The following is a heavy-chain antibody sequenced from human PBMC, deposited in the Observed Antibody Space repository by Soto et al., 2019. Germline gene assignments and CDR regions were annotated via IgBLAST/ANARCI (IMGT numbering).Heavy chain of an antibody. CDR1: GFTFSSYW. V-gene: IGHV3-74*01. CDR2: INSDGSST. CDR3: ARVERYYDFWSGYHNLYGMDV. D-gene: IGHD3-3*01. J-gene: IGHJ6*02. Sequence: PVGSLRLSCAASGFTFSSYWMHWVRQAPGKGLVWVSRINSDGSSTSYADSVKGRFTISRDNAKNTLYLQMNSLRAEDTAVYYCARVERYYDFWSGYHNLYGMDVWGQGTTVTVSS.